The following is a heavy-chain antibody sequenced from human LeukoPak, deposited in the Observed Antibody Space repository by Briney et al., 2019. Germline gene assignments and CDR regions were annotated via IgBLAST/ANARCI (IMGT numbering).Heavy chain of an antibody. CDR2: IYYSGST. V-gene: IGHV4-39*01. D-gene: IGHD3-3*01. CDR1: GGSISSSSYY. Sequence: SETLSLTCTVSGGSISSSSYYWGWIRQPPGKGLEWIGSIYYSGSTYYNPSLKSRVTISVDTSKNQFSLKLSSVTAADTAVYYCARQDTYYDFWSGYSPIYYYYYYMDVWGKGTTVTVSS. CDR3: ARQDTYYDFWSGYSPIYYYYYYMDV. J-gene: IGHJ6*03.